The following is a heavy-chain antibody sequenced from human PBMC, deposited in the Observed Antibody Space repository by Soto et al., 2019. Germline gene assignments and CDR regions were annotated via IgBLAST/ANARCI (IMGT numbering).Heavy chain of an antibody. Sequence: QVQLVQSGAEVKKPGASVKVSCKASGYTFTSYDINWVRQATGQGLEWMGWMNPNSGNTGYPQKFQGRVTRTRNTSISTAYMELSSLRSEDTAVYYCARASITMVRGVIIRYFDYWGQGTLVTVSS. D-gene: IGHD3-10*01. CDR1: GYTFTSYD. V-gene: IGHV1-8*01. CDR2: MNPNSGNT. J-gene: IGHJ4*02. CDR3: ARASITMVRGVIIRYFDY.